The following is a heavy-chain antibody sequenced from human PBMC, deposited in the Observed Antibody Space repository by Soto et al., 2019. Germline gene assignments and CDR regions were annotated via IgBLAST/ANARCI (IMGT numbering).Heavy chain of an antibody. CDR1: GFIFSIYT. D-gene: IGHD2-15*01. CDR2: ITSSSSTI. Sequence: GGSLRLSCAASGFIFSIYTMNWVRQAPGKGLEWVSYITSSSSTIYYADSVKGRFTISRDNAKNSLYLQMNSLRAEDTAVYYCARGAHGGLDPWGQGTLVTVSS. V-gene: IGHV3-48*01. CDR3: ARGAHGGLDP. J-gene: IGHJ5*02.